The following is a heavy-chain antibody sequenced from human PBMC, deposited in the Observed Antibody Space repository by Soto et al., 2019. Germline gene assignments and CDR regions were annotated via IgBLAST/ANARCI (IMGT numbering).Heavy chain of an antibody. CDR1: GDSISGGASF. J-gene: IGHJ5*02. Sequence: SETLSLTCTVSGDSISGGASFRSWIRQPPGKGLEWTANVYYSGSSYYNPSLKSRLTISVDTTKNQFSLQLKSMTAADTAVYYCAKLSCTSSTCYFPGWFDPWGQGTLVTVSS. D-gene: IGHD2-2*01. CDR3: AKLSCTSSTCYFPGWFDP. V-gene: IGHV4-31*03. CDR2: VYYSGSS.